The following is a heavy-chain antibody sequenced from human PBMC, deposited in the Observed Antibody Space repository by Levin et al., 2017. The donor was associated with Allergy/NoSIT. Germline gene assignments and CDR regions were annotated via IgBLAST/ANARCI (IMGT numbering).Heavy chain of an antibody. D-gene: IGHD3-16*02. Sequence: SETLSLTCAVYGGSFSGYYWSWIRQPPGKGLEWIGEINHSGSTNYNPSLKSRVTISVDTSKNQFSLKLSSVTAADTAVYYCARGRNDYVWGSYRYWAPVDYWGQGTLVTVSS. CDR2: INHSGST. V-gene: IGHV4-34*01. CDR1: GGSFSGYY. CDR3: ARGRNDYVWGSYRYWAPVDY. J-gene: IGHJ4*02.